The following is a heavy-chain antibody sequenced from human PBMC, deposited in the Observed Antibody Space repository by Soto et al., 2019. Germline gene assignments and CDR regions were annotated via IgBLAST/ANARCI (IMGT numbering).Heavy chain of an antibody. CDR1: GYTFTSYG. D-gene: IGHD3-22*01. CDR2: ISAYNGNT. CDR3: ARDQPQYYYHSSGYFEY. Sequence: QVQLVQSGAEVKKPGASMKVSCKASGYTFTSYGISWVRQAPGQGLEWMGWISAYNGNTNYAQKLLCRVTMTTDTSTSTAYMELRSLRSDDTAMYYCARDQPQYYYHSSGYFEYWGHGTLVTVYS. V-gene: IGHV1-18*01. J-gene: IGHJ4*01.